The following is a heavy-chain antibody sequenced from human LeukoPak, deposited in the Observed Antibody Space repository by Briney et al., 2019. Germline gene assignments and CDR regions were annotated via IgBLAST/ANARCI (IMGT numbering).Heavy chain of an antibody. V-gene: IGHV1-69*04. CDR1: GGTFSSYA. CDR2: IIPSLGIA. Sequence: ASVKVSCKASGGTFSSYAISWVRQAPGQGLEWTGRIIPSLGIANYAQKFQGRVTITADKSTSTAYMELSSLRSEDTAVYYCARDRYGDYLYYYYGMDVWGQGTTVTVSS. CDR3: ARDRYGDYLYYYYGMDV. J-gene: IGHJ6*02. D-gene: IGHD4-17*01.